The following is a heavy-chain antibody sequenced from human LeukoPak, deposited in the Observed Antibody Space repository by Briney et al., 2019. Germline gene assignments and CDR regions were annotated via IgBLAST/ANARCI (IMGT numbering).Heavy chain of an antibody. J-gene: IGHJ5*02. CDR3: ASAGYSSLNWFDP. CDR2: INHSGST. V-gene: IGHV4-34*01. Sequence: SETLSLTCAVHGGSFSGYYWSWIRQPPGKGLEWIGEINHSGSTNYNPSLKSRVTISVDTSKNQFSLKLSSVTAADTAVYYCASAGYSSLNWFDPWGQGTLVTVSS. CDR1: GGSFSGYY. D-gene: IGHD6-13*01.